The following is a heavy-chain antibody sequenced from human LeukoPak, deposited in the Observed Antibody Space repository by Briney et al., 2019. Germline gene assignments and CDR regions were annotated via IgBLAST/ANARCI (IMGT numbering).Heavy chain of an antibody. CDR1: GGSISTYY. V-gene: IGHV4-59*01. D-gene: IGHD4-17*01. CDR3: ARDQSTVITAAWYFDL. CDR2: IHYSGRS. J-gene: IGHJ2*01. Sequence: SETLSLTCTVSGGSISTYYWSWIRQPPGKGLEWVGTIHYSGRSNSNPSLTGRLTISVNTSKNQFSLQLSTVTASDTAVYYCARDQSTVITAAWYFDLWGRGTLVSVSS.